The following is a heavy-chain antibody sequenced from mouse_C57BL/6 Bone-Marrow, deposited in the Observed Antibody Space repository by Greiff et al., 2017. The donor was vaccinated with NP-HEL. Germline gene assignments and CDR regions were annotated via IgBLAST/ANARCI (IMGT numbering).Heavy chain of an antibody. CDR2: INPYNGGT. J-gene: IGHJ3*01. Sequence: VQLKESGPVLVKPGASVKMSCKASGYTFTDYYMNWVKQSHGKSLEWIGVINPYNGGTSYNQKFKGKATLTVDKSSSTAYMELNSLTSEDSAVYYCARGANWAFAYWGQGTLVTVSA. D-gene: IGHD4-1*01. CDR1: GYTFTDYY. CDR3: ARGANWAFAY. V-gene: IGHV1-19*01.